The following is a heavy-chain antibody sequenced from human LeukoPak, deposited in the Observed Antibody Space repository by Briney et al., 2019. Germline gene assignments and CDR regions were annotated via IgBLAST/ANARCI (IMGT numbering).Heavy chain of an antibody. V-gene: IGHV4-34*01. D-gene: IGHD3-22*01. CDR2: ITHSGST. CDR3: ARQDYYDSGAWYFDL. J-gene: IGHJ2*01. CDR1: GGSFSNYY. Sequence: SETLSLTCAVYGGSFSNYYWSWIRQSPGKGLEWIGEITHSGSTNYNPSLKSRVAISEDKSKNQFSLKLTSVTAADTTVYYCARQDYYDSGAWYFDLWGRGTLVTVSS.